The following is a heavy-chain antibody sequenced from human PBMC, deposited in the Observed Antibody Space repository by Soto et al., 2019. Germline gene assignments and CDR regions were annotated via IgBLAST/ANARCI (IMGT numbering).Heavy chain of an antibody. J-gene: IGHJ6*02. Sequence: QVQLVQSGAELKKPGSSVKVSCRSGGDTFSSYTVSWVRQAPGQGLEWMGRVIPVLGVTNYARKFQGRVSITAEKYTSTAYLELRSLTSGDSGVYYCARRRYCGADCYSQYYYGMDIWGQGTTVTVSS. CDR1: GDTFSSYT. D-gene: IGHD2-21*02. CDR2: VIPVLGVT. CDR3: ARRRYCGADCYSQYYYGMDI. V-gene: IGHV1-69*02.